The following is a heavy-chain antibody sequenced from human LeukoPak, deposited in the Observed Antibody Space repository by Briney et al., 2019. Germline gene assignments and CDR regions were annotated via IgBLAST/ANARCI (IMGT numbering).Heavy chain of an antibody. J-gene: IGHJ4*02. CDR3: AKDRTVDFDY. D-gene: IGHD3/OR15-3a*01. Sequence: QAGGSLRLSCAASGFTFSSYGMHWVRQAPGKGLEWVAFIRYDGSNKYYADSVKGRFTISRDNSKNTLCLQMNSLRAEDTAVYYCAKDRTVDFDYWGQGTLVTVSS. CDR1: GFTFSSYG. V-gene: IGHV3-30*02. CDR2: IRYDGSNK.